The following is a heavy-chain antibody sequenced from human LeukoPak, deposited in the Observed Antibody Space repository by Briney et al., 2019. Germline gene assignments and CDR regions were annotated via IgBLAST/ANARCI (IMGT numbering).Heavy chain of an antibody. J-gene: IGHJ4*02. Sequence: GRSLRLSCAASGFTFSSYAMHWVRQAPGKGLEWVAVISYDGSNKYYADSVKGRFTISRDNSKNTLYLQMNSLRAEDTAVYYCARDSRRKEYSFDHWGQGTLVTVSS. D-gene: IGHD2/OR15-2a*01. CDR1: GFTFSSYA. CDR3: ARDSRRKEYSFDH. CDR2: ISYDGSNK. V-gene: IGHV3-30-3*01.